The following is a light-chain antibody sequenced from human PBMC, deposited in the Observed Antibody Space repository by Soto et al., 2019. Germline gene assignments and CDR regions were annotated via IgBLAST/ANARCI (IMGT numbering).Light chain of an antibody. V-gene: IGKV1-39*01. CDR2: AAS. J-gene: IGKJ1*01. CDR3: QQSCSPRWGT. Sequence: DIQMSQSPSSVSASVGDRVTITCRASQSISSYLNWYQQKPGKAPKLLIYAASSLQSGVPSRFSGSGSGTDFTLTISILQPEDFATHYCQQSCSPRWGTCAQGTKVDIK. CDR1: QSISSY.